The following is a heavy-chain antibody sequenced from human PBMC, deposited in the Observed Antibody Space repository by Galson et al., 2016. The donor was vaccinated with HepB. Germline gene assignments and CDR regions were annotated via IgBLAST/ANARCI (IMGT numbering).Heavy chain of an antibody. CDR2: ISAYNGNT. V-gene: IGHV1-18*01. J-gene: IGHJ4*02. D-gene: IGHD6-19*01. CDR1: GYTFASYG. Sequence: SVKVSCKASGYTFASYGISWVRQAPGQGLEWMGWISAYNGNTNYAQKLQGRVTMTTDTSTSTAYMESRSLRSDDTAVYYCARDWLVAVFDYWGRGTLVTVSS. CDR3: ARDWLVAVFDY.